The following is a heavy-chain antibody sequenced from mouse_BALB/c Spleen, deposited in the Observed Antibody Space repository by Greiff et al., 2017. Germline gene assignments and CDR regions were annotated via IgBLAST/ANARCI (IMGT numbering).Heavy chain of an antibody. CDR2: INPNNGGT. D-gene: IGHD1-2*01. CDR3: AQFTTATYWYFDV. V-gene: IGHV1-18*01. Sequence: VQLKESGPELVKPGASVKISCKTSGYTFTEYTMHWVKQSHGKSLEWIGGINPNNGGTSYNQKFKGKATLTVDKSSSTAYMELRSLTSEDSAVYYCAQFTTATYWYFDVWGAGTTVTVSS. CDR1: GYTFTEYT. J-gene: IGHJ1*01.